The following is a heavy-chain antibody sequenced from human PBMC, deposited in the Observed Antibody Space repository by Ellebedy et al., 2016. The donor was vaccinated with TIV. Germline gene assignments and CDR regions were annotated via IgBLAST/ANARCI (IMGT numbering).Heavy chain of an antibody. D-gene: IGHD1-26*01. J-gene: IGHJ4*02. CDR1: GYSISSGNY. CDR2: IYHSGTI. CDR3: ATGMIDSLDY. V-gene: IGHV4-38-2*02. Sequence: SETLSLTCSVSGYSISSGNYWGWIRQPPGKGLEWIGSIYHSGTIYYNPSLKSRVTISADTSKTQSSLRLTSVTAADTAVYYCATGMIDSLDYWGQGTLVTVSS.